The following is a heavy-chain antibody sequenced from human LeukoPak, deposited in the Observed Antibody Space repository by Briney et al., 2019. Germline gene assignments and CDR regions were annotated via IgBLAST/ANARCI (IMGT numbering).Heavy chain of an antibody. CDR1: GFTFDDYA. CDR2: ISWDGGST. Sequence: GGSLRLSCAASGFTFDDYAMHWVRQAPGKGLEWVSLISWDGGSTYYADSVKGRFTISRGNSKNSLYLQMNSLRAEDTALYYCAKGMIVVVPAAPFDYWGQGTLVTVSS. CDR3: AKGMIVVVPAAPFDY. D-gene: IGHD2-2*01. V-gene: IGHV3-43D*04. J-gene: IGHJ4*02.